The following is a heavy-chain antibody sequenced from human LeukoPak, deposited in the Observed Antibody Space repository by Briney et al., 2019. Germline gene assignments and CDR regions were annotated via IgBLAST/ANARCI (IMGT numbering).Heavy chain of an antibody. CDR1: GYTLTDYY. D-gene: IGHD5-18*01. Sequence: ASVKVSCKASGYTLTDYYMHWVRQAPGQGLEWMGRINPNSGGTNYAQKFQGRVTMTRDTSISTAYMELSRLRSDDTAVYYCARGLGYSYGQYYFDYWGQGTLATVSS. CDR2: INPNSGGT. V-gene: IGHV1-2*06. CDR3: ARGLGYSYGQYYFDY. J-gene: IGHJ4*02.